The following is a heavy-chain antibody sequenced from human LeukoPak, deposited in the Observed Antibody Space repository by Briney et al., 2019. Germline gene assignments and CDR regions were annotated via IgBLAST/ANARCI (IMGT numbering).Heavy chain of an antibody. CDR2: ISTTT. Sequence: PGGSLRLSCAASGFSLSSYNMNWVRQAPGKGLEWVSSISTTTRYADSVKGRFTISRDSSKNTLYLQMNSLRAEDTAVYYCAKDTRGYSYGPDHAFDIWGQGTMVTVSS. J-gene: IGHJ3*02. CDR1: GFSLSSYN. V-gene: IGHV3-21*04. D-gene: IGHD5-18*01. CDR3: AKDTRGYSYGPDHAFDI.